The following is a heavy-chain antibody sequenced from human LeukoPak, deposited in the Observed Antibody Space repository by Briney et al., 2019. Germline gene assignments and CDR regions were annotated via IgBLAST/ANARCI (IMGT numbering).Heavy chain of an antibody. J-gene: IGHJ4*02. D-gene: IGHD2-21*01. CDR2: ISNSDGNT. Sequence: GGSLRLSCAASGFTFSSYAMSWVRQAPGKGLQWVSTISNSDGNTYHADSVRGRFTISRDSSKNTLYLQMNSLRAEDAAVYYCAKAPVTSCRGAYCYPFDYWGQGTLVTVSS. CDR3: AKAPVTSCRGAYCYPFDY. CDR1: GFTFSSYA. V-gene: IGHV3-23*01.